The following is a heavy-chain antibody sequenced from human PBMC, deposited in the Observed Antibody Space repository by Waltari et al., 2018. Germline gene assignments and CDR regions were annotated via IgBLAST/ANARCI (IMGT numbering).Heavy chain of an antibody. D-gene: IGHD6-19*01. V-gene: IGHV3-33*01. CDR2: IWYDGSNK. J-gene: IGHJ4*02. Sequence: QVQLVESGGGVVQPGRSLRLSCAASGFPFSSYGMHWVRQAPGKGLEWVAVIWYDGSNKYYADSVKGRFTISRDNSKNTLYLQMNSLRAEDTAVYYCARVRVAVAGTDDFDYWGQGTLVTVSS. CDR3: ARVRVAVAGTDDFDY. CDR1: GFPFSSYG.